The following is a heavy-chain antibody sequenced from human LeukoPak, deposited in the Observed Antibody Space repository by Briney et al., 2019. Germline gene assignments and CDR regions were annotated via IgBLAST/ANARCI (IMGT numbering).Heavy chain of an antibody. Sequence: SVKVSCKASGGTFSSYAISWVRQAPGQGLEWMGGIIPIFGTANYAQKFQGRVTITTDESTSTAYMELSSLRSEDTAVYYCARGIIRDVYTYGVDYWGQGTLVTVSS. CDR2: IIPIFGTA. D-gene: IGHD5-24*01. V-gene: IGHV1-69*05. J-gene: IGHJ4*02. CDR3: ARGIIRDVYTYGVDY. CDR1: GGTFSSYA.